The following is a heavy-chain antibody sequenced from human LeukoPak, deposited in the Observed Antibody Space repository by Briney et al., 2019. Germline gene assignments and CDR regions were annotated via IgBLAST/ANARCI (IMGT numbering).Heavy chain of an antibody. CDR3: TTCYSLYYYYMDV. V-gene: IGHV3-15*01. D-gene: IGHD2-2*02. J-gene: IGHJ6*03. CDR2: IKSKTDGGTT. Sequence: GGSLRLSCAASGFTFSNAWMRWVRQAPGKGLEWVGRIKSKTDGGTTDYAAPVKGRFTISRDDSKNTLYLQMNSLKTEDTAVYYCTTCYSLYYYYMDVWGKGTTVTVSS. CDR1: GFTFSNAW.